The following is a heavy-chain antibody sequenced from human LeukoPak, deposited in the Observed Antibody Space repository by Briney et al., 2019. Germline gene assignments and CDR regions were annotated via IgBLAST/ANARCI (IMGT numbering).Heavy chain of an antibody. Sequence: GGSLRPSCAASGFTFSSYAMSWVRQAPGKGLEWVSAISGSGGSTYYADSVKGRFTISRDNSKNTLYLQMNSLRAEDTAVYYCAKDPVPPLHYDFWSGYYSDYWGQGTLVTVSS. D-gene: IGHD3-3*01. CDR2: ISGSGGST. CDR3: AKDPVPPLHYDFWSGYYSDY. CDR1: GFTFSSYA. J-gene: IGHJ4*02. V-gene: IGHV3-23*01.